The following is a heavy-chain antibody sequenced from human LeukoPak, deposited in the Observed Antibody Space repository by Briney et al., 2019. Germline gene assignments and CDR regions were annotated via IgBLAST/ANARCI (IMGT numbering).Heavy chain of an antibody. CDR2: IYYSGST. Sequence: SETLSLTCTVSGGSISSYYWSWIRQPPGKGLEWIGYIYYSGSTNYNPSLKSRVTMSVDTSKNQFSLKLSSVTAADTAVYYCARGYGSGSYEFDYWGQGTLVTVSS. J-gene: IGHJ4*02. CDR3: ARGYGSGSYEFDY. V-gene: IGHV4-59*12. D-gene: IGHD3-10*01. CDR1: GGSISSYY.